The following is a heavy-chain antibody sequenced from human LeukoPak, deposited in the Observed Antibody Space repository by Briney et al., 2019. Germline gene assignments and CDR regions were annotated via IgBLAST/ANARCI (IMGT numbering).Heavy chain of an antibody. CDR1: GFTFSSYW. CDR2: IKQDGSEK. CDR3: ARANRDGYINY. D-gene: IGHD5-24*01. J-gene: IGHJ4*02. V-gene: IGHV3-7*01. Sequence: GGSLRLSCAASGFTFSSYWMSWVPQAPGKGLEWVANIKQDGSEKYYVDSVKGRFTISRDNAKNSLYLQMNSLRAEDTAVYYCARANRDGYINYWGQGTLVTVSS.